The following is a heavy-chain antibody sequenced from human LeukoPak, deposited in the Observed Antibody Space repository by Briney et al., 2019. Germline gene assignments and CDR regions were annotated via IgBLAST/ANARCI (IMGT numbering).Heavy chain of an antibody. CDR3: ARGRSSSWSLYYYYGMDV. J-gene: IGHJ6*02. D-gene: IGHD6-13*01. CDR2: INHSGST. Sequence: SETLSLTCAVYGGSFSGYYWSWIRQPPGKGLEWIGEINHSGSTNYNPSLKSRVTISIDTSKNQSSLKLSSVTAADTAVYYCARGRSSSWSLYYYYGMDVWGQGTTVTVSS. V-gene: IGHV4-34*01. CDR1: GGSFSGYY.